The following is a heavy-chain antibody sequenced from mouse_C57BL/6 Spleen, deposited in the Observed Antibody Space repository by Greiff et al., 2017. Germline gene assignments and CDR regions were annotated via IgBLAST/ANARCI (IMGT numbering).Heavy chain of an antibody. Sequence: VQLQQSGPELVKPGASVKMSCKASGYTFTDYNMHWVKQSHGKSLEWIGYINPNNGGTSYNQKFKGKATLTVNKSSSTAYMELRSLTSEDSAVYYCASPLYYGNYSWFAYWGQGTLVTVSA. D-gene: IGHD2-1*01. CDR3: ASPLYYGNYSWFAY. V-gene: IGHV1-22*01. J-gene: IGHJ3*01. CDR1: GYTFTDYN. CDR2: INPNNGGT.